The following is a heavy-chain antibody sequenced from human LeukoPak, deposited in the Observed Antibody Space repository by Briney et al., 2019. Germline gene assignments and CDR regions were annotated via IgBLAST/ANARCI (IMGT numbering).Heavy chain of an antibody. J-gene: IGHJ4*02. CDR1: GVSFSGHY. CDR3: ARPRYGSGSLDS. Sequence: PSETLCLTCAVYGVSFSGHYWTWIRQPPGRGLEGIAEINHSGSTTSNPSPNNRVTISVDTSKNQFSLKLTSVTAADTAVYYCARPRYGSGSLDSWGQGALVTVSS. CDR2: INHSGST. D-gene: IGHD3-10*01. V-gene: IGHV4-34*01.